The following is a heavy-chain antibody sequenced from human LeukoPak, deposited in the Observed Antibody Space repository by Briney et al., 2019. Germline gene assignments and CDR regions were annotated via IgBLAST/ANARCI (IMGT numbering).Heavy chain of an antibody. Sequence: GGSLRLSCAASGFTFSNYAVSWVRQTPGKGLEWVSTLRGGADTTYYADSVKGRFTISRDNPKNTMYLQMNRLRAEDTAVYYCAKGDYGDRQYFQHWGQGTTVTVSS. V-gene: IGHV3-23*01. CDR3: AKGDYGDRQYFQH. J-gene: IGHJ1*01. D-gene: IGHD2-21*02. CDR2: LRGGADTT. CDR1: GFTFSNYA.